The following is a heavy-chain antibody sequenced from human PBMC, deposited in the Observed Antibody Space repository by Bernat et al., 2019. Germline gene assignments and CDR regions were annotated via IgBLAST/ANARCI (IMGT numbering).Heavy chain of an antibody. CDR1: GFTFNSYA. CDR2: ISDDGSNK. D-gene: IGHD6-13*01. CDR3: TRELGAAVGKSAFDY. J-gene: IGHJ4*02. Sequence: QVQLVESGGGVVQPGRSLRLSCAASGFTFNSYAMYWIRQAPGKGLEWVAVISDDGSNKYFADSVKGRFTISRDNSKNTLYLQMNSLTTEDTAVYYCTRELGAAVGKSAFDYWGQGTRVTVSS. V-gene: IGHV3-30-3*01.